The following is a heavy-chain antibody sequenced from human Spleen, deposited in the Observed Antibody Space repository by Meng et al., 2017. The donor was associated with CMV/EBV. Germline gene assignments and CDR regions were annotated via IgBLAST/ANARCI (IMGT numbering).Heavy chain of an antibody. CDR1: GFTLSDYY. V-gene: IGHV3-11*04. CDR3: ARGYDYPSPLDY. CDR2: ISSGGHTI. J-gene: IGHJ4*02. Sequence: GGSLRLSCAAAGFTLSDYYMSWIRQAPGKGLEWVSYISSGGHTIYYADSVKGRFTISRDNAKNSLYLEMNSLRAEDTAVYYCARGYDYPSPLDYWGQGALVTVSS. D-gene: IGHD5-12*01.